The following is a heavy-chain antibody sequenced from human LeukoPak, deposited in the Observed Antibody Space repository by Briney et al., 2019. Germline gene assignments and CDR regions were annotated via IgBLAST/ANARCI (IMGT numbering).Heavy chain of an antibody. V-gene: IGHV4-30-4*01. CDR3: ARYCSSTSCSPGIYYFDY. J-gene: IGHJ4*02. D-gene: IGHD2-2*01. CDR2: IYYSGST. Sequence: PSETMSLTCTVYGGSISSGDYYWNWIRQPPGKGLEWIGYIYYSGSTYYNPSLKSRVTISVNTSKNQFSLKLSSVTAADTAVYYCARYCSSTSCSPGIYYFDYWGQGTLVTVSS. CDR1: GGSISSGDYY.